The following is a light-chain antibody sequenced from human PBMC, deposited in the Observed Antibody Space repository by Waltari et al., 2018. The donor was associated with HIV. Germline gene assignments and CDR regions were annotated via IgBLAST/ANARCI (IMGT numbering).Light chain of an antibody. V-gene: IGKV1-39*01. Sequence: SPMTQSPSSMSASVVDRVNITCLASQNINKYLNWYQEKPGKAPKLLIFAASSLQSGVPSRFSGSGSGTAFTLTINDLQPEDFASYYCQQSYSTTWTFGQGTKVEIK. CDR1: QNINKY. CDR3: QQSYSTTWT. J-gene: IGKJ1*01. CDR2: AAS.